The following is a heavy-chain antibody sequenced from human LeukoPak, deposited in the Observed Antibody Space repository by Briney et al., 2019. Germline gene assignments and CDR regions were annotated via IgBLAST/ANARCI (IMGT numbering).Heavy chain of an antibody. CDR3: ARGGDTSGSVRSPFDI. J-gene: IGHJ3*02. CDR1: GLTVSSNY. D-gene: IGHD3-22*01. CDR2: IYSGGST. Sequence: GGSLRLSCAASGLTVSSNYMSWVRQAPGKGLDWVSVIYSGGSTYYADSVKGRFTISRDNSKNTLYLQMNSLRAEDTAVYYCARGGDTSGSVRSPFDIWGQGTLVTPST. V-gene: IGHV3-53*01.